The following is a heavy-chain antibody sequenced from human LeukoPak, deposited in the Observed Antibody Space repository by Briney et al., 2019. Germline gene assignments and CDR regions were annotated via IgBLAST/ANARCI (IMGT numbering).Heavy chain of an antibody. CDR3: ARVIRGAPTNWFDP. V-gene: IGHV1-8*01. CDR1: GYTFTSYD. CDR2: MNPNSGNT. D-gene: IGHD1-26*01. Sequence: ASVKVSCKASGYTFTSYDINWVRQATGQGLEWMGWMNPNSGNTGYAQKFQGRVTMTWNTSISTAYMELSSLRSEDTAVYYCARVIRGAPTNWFDPWGQGTLVTVSS. J-gene: IGHJ5*02.